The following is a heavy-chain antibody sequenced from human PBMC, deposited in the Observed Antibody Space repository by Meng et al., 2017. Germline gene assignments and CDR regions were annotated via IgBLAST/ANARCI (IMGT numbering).Heavy chain of an antibody. CDR1: GFTFSSYG. D-gene: IGHD4-11*01. Sequence: LVESGGGVVQPGRSLGLSCAASGFTFSSYGMHWVRQAPGKGLEWGAVIWYDGSNKYYADSVKGRFTISRDNSKNTLYLQMNSLRAEDTAVYYCARDDAMTTVTTIGYWGQGTLVTVSS. J-gene: IGHJ4*02. CDR3: ARDDAMTTVTTIGY. CDR2: IWYDGSNK. V-gene: IGHV3-33*01.